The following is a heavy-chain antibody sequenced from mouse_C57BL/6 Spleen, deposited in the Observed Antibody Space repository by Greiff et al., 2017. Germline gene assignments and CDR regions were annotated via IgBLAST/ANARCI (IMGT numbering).Heavy chain of an antibody. D-gene: IGHD1-1*01. V-gene: IGHV2-2*01. CDR3: ARMGYYGSSAPGFAY. CDR1: GFSLTSYG. J-gene: IGHJ3*01. Sequence: VKLMESGPGLVQPSQSLSITCTVSGFSLTSYGVHWVRQSPGKGLEWLGVIWSGGSTDYNAAFISRLSISKDNSKSQVFFKMNSLQADDTAIYYCARMGYYGSSAPGFAYWGQGTLVTVSA. CDR2: IWSGGST.